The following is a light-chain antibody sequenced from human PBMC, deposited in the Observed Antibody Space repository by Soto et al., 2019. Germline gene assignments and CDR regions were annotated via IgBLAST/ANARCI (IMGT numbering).Light chain of an antibody. Sequence: DIQMTQSPSMLSASLGDRVSISCRSSQIIRRWLAWYQQKPGKAPKLLIFDASTLESGVPSRFSGRGSETEFTLTISSLQPDDFATYYCQQYNSYSPATFGQGTKVDIK. CDR1: QIIRRW. CDR2: DAS. CDR3: QQYNSYSPAT. J-gene: IGKJ1*01. V-gene: IGKV1-5*01.